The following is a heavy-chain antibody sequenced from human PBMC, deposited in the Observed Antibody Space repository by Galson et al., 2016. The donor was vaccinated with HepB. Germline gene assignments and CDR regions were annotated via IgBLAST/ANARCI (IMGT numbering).Heavy chain of an antibody. J-gene: IGHJ4*02. CDR1: GAIISSYS. CDR2: IMPIFGTT. CDR3: ARLWRGRDCRRSSCYG. V-gene: IGHV1-69*06. Sequence: SVKVSCKASGAIISSYSISWVRQAPGQGLEWMGRIMPIFGTTNYTQNFQGRVTITADKSTNTAYMELSSLRVEDTAVYYCARLWRGRDCRRSSCYGWGQGTLVTVSS. D-gene: IGHD2-2*01.